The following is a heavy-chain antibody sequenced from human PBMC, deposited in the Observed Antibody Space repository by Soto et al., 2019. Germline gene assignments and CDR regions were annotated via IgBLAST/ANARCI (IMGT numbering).Heavy chain of an antibody. V-gene: IGHV1-69*01. D-gene: IGHD2-2*01. Sequence: QVQLVQSGAEVQKPGSSVKVSCKASGGTFGSYAISWVRQAPGQGLEWMGGIIPITATANYAQKFQGRVTITADESTSTASMQLRSLRSEDTAVYYCARSQGSSTSLEIYYYYYYGMDVWGQGTTVTVSS. CDR1: GGTFGSYA. J-gene: IGHJ6*01. CDR3: ARSQGSSTSLEIYYYYYYGMDV. CDR2: IIPITATA.